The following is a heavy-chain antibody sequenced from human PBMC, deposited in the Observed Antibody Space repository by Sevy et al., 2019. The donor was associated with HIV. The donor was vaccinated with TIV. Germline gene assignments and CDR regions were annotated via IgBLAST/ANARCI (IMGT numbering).Heavy chain of an antibody. V-gene: IGHV4-39*01. CDR2: IYYSGSP. D-gene: IGHD3-9*01. J-gene: IGHJ5*02. Sequence: SETLSLTCTVSGGSISSSSYYWGWIRQPPGKGLEWIGSIYYSGSPYYNPSLKSRVTISVDTSKNQFSLKLSSVTAADTAVYYRARHVGARRYCDWVTQENWFDPWGQGTLVTVSS. CDR3: ARHVGARRYCDWVTQENWFDP. CDR1: GGSISSSSYY.